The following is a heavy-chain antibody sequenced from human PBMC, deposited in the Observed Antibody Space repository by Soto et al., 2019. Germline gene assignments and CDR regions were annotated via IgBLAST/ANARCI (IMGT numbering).Heavy chain of an antibody. CDR3: AKDNWNYSPYSGIDD. D-gene: IGHD1-7*01. CDR2: ISTYNGNT. J-gene: IGHJ6*02. V-gene: IGHV1-18*01. Sequence: QVQLVQSGAEVKKPGASVKVSCKASGYTFTSYGISWVRQAPGQGLEWMGWISTYNGNTNYAQKLQGRVTMTTDTSTSTAYRELRNLRPDDPAVYYHAKDNWNYSPYSGIDDWGQGTTVTVSS. CDR1: GYTFTSYG.